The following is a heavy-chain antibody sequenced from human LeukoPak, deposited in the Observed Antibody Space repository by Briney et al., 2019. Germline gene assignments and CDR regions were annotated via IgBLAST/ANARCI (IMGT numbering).Heavy chain of an antibody. CDR1: GYSISSGYY. J-gene: IGHJ3*02. V-gene: IGHV4-38-2*02. Sequence: SETLSLTCTVSGYSISSGYYWGWIRQPPGKGLEWIGSIYHSGSTYYNPSLKSRVTISVDTSKNQFSLKLSSVTAADTAVYYCARGDTRPATDYDAFDIWGQGTMVTVSS. D-gene: IGHD5-18*01. CDR2: IYHSGST. CDR3: ARGDTRPATDYDAFDI.